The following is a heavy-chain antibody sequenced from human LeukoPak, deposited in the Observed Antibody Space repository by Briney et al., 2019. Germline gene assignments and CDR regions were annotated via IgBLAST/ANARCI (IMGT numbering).Heavy chain of an antibody. CDR1: GGSISSYY. V-gene: IGHV4-59*01. CDR2: IYYSGST. J-gene: IGHJ6*03. CDR3: VGCPYYYYMDV. Sequence: SETLSLTCTVSGGSISSYYWSWIRQPPGKGLEWIGYIYYSGSTNYNPSLKSRATISVDTSKNHFSLKLSSVTAADTAVYYCVGCPYYYYMDVWGKGTTVTVSS.